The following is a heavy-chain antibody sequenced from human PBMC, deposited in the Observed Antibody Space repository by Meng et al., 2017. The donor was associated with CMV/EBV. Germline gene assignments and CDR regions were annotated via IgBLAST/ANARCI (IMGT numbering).Heavy chain of an antibody. CDR3: AREVVVITPYNWFDP. CDR1: GGSISSGSYY. CDR2: IYTSGST. J-gene: IGHJ5*02. V-gene: IGHV4-61*02. Sequence: VQLQESGPGLVQPSQTLSLICTVSGGSISSGSYYWSWIRQPAGKGLEWIGRIYTSGSTNYNPSLKSRVTISVDTSKNQFSLKLSSVTAADTAVYYCAREVVVITPYNWFDPWGQGTLVTVSS. D-gene: IGHD3-22*01.